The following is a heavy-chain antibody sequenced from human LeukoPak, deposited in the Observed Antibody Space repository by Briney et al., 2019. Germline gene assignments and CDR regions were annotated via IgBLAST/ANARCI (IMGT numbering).Heavy chain of an antibody. CDR2: INPSGGST. CDR1: GYTFTNYY. V-gene: IGHV1-46*01. J-gene: IGHJ6*02. CDR3: ARLANFWSGSSYGMDV. Sequence: ASVKVSCKASGYTFTNYYMHWERQAPGQGLEWMGIINPSGGSTSYAQKFQGRVTMTRDTSISTAYMELSRLRSDDTAVYYCARLANFWSGSSYGMDVWGQGTTVTVSS. D-gene: IGHD3-3*01.